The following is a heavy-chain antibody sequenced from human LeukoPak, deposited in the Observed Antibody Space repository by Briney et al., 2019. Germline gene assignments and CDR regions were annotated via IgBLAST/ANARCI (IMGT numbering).Heavy chain of an antibody. CDR1: GGSISSYY. D-gene: IGHD2-2*01. CDR3: ARVVSGYCSSTSCYWHYYYYMDV. CDR2: IDTSGST. Sequence: WETLSLTCTVSGGSISSYYWSWIRQPAGKGLEWIGRIDTSGSTNYKPSLKSRVSMSIDTSKNQFSLKLSSVTAADTAVCYCARVVSGYCSSTSCYWHYYYYMDVWGKGTTVTVSS. J-gene: IGHJ6*03. V-gene: IGHV4-4*07.